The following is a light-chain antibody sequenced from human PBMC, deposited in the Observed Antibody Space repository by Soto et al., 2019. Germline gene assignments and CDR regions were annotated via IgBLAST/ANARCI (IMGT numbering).Light chain of an antibody. CDR1: SSDVGGYNY. CDR3: TSYTITSPYV. CDR2: EVS. V-gene: IGLV2-14*01. Sequence: QSVLTQPASVSGSPGQSITISCTGTSSDVGGYNYVSWYQQHPGKAPKLMIYEVSNRPSGVSNRFSGSKSDNTASLTISGLQAEDEADYYCTSYTITSPYVFGTGTKVTVL. J-gene: IGLJ1*01.